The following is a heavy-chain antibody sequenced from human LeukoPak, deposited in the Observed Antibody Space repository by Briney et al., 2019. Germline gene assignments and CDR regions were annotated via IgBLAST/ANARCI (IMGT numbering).Heavy chain of an antibody. CDR3: GKTDIYFNPIDY. Sequence: GSLRLSCAASGFSFSSYEMNWVRQAPGKGREWIGEIHRAGRTRYNPSLKSRVTISMDYSKNQFSLKLTSVTAADTAIYYCGKTDIYFNPIDYWGPGSLVTVSS. J-gene: IGHJ4*02. V-gene: IGHV4-4*02. CDR1: GFSFSSYE. CDR2: IHRAGRT. D-gene: IGHD3-9*01.